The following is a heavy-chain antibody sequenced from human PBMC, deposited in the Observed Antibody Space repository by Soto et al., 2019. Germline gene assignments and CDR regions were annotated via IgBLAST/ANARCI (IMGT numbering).Heavy chain of an antibody. Sequence: QVQLQESGPGLVKPSETLSLTCTVSGGSISSYYWSWIRQPPGKGLEWIGYIYYSGSTNYNPSLKSRVTISVDTSKNQFSLKLSSVTAADTAVFYCASYRAGSAFDIWSQGTMVTVSS. V-gene: IGHV4-59*01. J-gene: IGHJ3*02. CDR2: IYYSGST. CDR1: GGSISSYY. D-gene: IGHD3-10*01. CDR3: ASYRAGSAFDI.